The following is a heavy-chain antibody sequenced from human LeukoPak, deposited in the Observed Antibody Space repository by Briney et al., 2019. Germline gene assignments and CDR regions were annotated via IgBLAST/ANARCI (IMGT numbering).Heavy chain of an antibody. J-gene: IGHJ6*02. CDR1: GYTLTELS. D-gene: IGHD3-3*01. Sequence: ASVKVSCKVSGYTLTELSMHWVRQAPGKGLEWMEGFDPEDGETIYAQKFQGRVTMTEDTSTDTAYMELSSLRSEDTAVYYCATRGVLRFLEWLSPPYYYYGMDVWGQGTTVTVSS. V-gene: IGHV1-24*01. CDR2: FDPEDGET. CDR3: ATRGVLRFLEWLSPPYYYYGMDV.